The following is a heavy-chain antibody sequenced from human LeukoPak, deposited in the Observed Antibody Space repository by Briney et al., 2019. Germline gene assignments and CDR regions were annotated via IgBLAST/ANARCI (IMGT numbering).Heavy chain of an antibody. Sequence: AGGSLRLSCTASGFTFDAYAMNWVRQAPGKGLEWVSGLTNTGGTKYYADSVKGRFSISRDNSKITVSPQMNSLSADDTAVYYCARSAYLDSSGYYFDFWGQGTLVTVSS. J-gene: IGHJ4*02. CDR3: ARSAYLDSSGYYFDF. CDR1: GFTFDAYA. V-gene: IGHV3-23*01. D-gene: IGHD3-22*01. CDR2: LTNTGGTK.